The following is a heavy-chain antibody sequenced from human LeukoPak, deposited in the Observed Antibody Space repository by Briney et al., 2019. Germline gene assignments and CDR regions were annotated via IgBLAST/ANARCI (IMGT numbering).Heavy chain of an antibody. V-gene: IGHV4-59*01. Sequence: PSETLSLTCTVSGGSISSYYWNWIRQPPGKGLEWVGCFFYSGRHNYNPSLKRRVTISVDTSKNQFSLKLSSVTAADTAVYYCAGGKGEYSGTYDLGYWGQGTLVTVSS. CDR3: AGGKGEYSGTYDLGY. D-gene: IGHD1-26*01. J-gene: IGHJ4*02. CDR2: FFYSGRH. CDR1: GGSISSYY.